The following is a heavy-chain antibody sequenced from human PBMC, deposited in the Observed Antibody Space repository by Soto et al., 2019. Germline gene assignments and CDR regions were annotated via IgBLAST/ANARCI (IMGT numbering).Heavy chain of an antibody. J-gene: IGHJ4*02. Sequence: QVQLQQWGAGLLKPSETLSLTCAVYGGSFSGYYWSWIRQPPGKGLEWIGEINHSGSTNYNPSLKSRVTISVDTSKNPFSLKLSSGPAAGAAVYYCARGGGWSGGSCYPHLGYWGQGTLVTVSS. D-gene: IGHD2-15*01. V-gene: IGHV4-34*01. CDR1: GGSFSGYY. CDR3: ARGGGWSGGSCYPHLGY. CDR2: INHSGST.